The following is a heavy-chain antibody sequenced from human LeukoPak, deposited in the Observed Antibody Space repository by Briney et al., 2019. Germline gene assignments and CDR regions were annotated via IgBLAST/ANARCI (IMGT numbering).Heavy chain of an antibody. D-gene: IGHD6-6*01. J-gene: IGHJ4*02. CDR3: ARDPLKYSSSPNRFDY. Sequence: GASVKVSCKASGGTFSSYAISWVRQAPGQGLEWMGGIIPIFGTANYAQKFQGRVTITRDTSASTAYMELSSLRSEDTAVYYCARDPLKYSSSPNRFDYWGQGTLVTVSS. V-gene: IGHV1-69*05. CDR2: IIPIFGTA. CDR1: GGTFSSYA.